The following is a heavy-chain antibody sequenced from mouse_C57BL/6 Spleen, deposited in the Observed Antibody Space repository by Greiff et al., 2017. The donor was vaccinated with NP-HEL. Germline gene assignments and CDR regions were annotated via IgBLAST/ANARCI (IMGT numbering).Heavy chain of an antibody. V-gene: IGHV1-64*01. Sequence: QVQLQQSGAELVKPGASVKLSCKASGYTFTSYWMHWVKQRPGQGLEWIGMIHPNSGSTNYNEKFKSKATLTVDKSSSTAYMQLSSLTSEDSAVYYCARVLDSSGPVAYWGQGTLVTVSA. CDR3: ARVLDSSGPVAY. D-gene: IGHD3-2*02. CDR2: IHPNSGST. J-gene: IGHJ3*01. CDR1: GYTFTSYW.